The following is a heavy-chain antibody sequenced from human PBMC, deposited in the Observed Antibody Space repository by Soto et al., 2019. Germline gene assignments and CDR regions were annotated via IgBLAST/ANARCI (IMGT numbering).Heavy chain of an antibody. D-gene: IGHD3-3*01. J-gene: IGHJ3*02. CDR3: ASPRRFWAFDI. CDR2: ISAYNGNT. CDR1: GCTFTSYG. V-gene: IGHV1-18*01. Sequence: ASVKVSCKASGCTFTSYGISWVRQAPGQGLEWMGWISAYNGNTNYAQKLQGRVTMTTDTSTSTAYMELRSLRSDATAVYYCASPRRFWAFDIWGQGTMVTVSS.